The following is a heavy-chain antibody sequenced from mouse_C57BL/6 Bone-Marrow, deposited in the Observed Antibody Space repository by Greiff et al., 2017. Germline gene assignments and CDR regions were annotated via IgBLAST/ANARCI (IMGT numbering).Heavy chain of an antibody. D-gene: IGHD3-3*01. CDR2: ISNGGGST. Sequence: EVKLVESGGGLVQPGGSLKLSCAASGFTFSDYYMYWVRQTPEKRLEWVAYISNGGGSTYYPDTVKGRFTISRDNAKNTLYLQMSRLKSEDTAMYDCARQGLGRWYYDVWGTGTTVTVSS. CDR3: ARQGLGRWYYDV. V-gene: IGHV5-12*01. CDR1: GFTFSDYY. J-gene: IGHJ1*03.